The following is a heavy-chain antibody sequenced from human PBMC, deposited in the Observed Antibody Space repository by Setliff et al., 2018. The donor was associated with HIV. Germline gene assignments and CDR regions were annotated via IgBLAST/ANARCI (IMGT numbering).Heavy chain of an antibody. CDR1: GGSFSSSSYY. CDR2: IYYSGST. CDR3: ARDTYDSRGYFFGY. D-gene: IGHD3-22*01. J-gene: IGHJ4*02. V-gene: IGHV4-39*07. Sequence: SETLSLTCTVSGGSFSSSSYYWGWIRQPPGKGLEWIGNIYYSGSTYYNPSLRSRVTISKDTSKYQFSLHLTSVTAADTAVYYCARDTYDSRGYFFGYWGQGTLVTVSS.